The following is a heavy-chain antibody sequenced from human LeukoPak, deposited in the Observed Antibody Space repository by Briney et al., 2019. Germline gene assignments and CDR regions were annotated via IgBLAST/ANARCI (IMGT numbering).Heavy chain of an antibody. D-gene: IGHD2-15*01. CDR3: ARGDCSATSCYYFDN. Sequence: GGSLRLSCAASGLRFSGHYMSWIRQAPGKGLEWISYISSTITTIYYADSVKGRFTISRDNPKNSLYLQMSSLRAEDTAVYYCARGDCSATSCYYFDNWGQGTLVTVSS. J-gene: IGHJ4*02. V-gene: IGHV3-11*04. CDR2: ISSTITTI. CDR1: GLRFSGHY.